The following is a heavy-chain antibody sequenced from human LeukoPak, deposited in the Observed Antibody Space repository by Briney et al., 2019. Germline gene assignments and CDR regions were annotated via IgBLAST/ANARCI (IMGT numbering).Heavy chain of an antibody. V-gene: IGHV3-23*01. Sequence: GGSLRLSCAASGFTFSSYAMSWVRQTPGKGLEWVSAISGSGGSTYYADSVKGRFTISRDNSKNTLYLQMNSLRAEDTAVYYCAQDRTGASPCEYFQHWGQGTLVTVSS. CDR1: GFTFSSYA. J-gene: IGHJ1*01. CDR2: ISGSGGST. CDR3: AQDRTGASPCEYFQH.